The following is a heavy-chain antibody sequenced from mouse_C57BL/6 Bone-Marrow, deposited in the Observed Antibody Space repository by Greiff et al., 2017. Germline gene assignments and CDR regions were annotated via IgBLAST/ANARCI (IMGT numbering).Heavy chain of an antibody. CDR2: ITPNNGGT. CDR1: GYTFTDYN. V-gene: IGHV1-18*01. D-gene: IGHD2-3*01. CDR3: GYYEYFDV. J-gene: IGHJ1*03. Sequence: VQLQQSGPELVKPGASVKIPCKASGYTFTDYNMDWVKQSHGKSLEWIGGITPNNGGTIYNQKFKGTSTLTVDKSSSTAYMELRSLTSEDTSVYDVGYYEYFDVWGTGTTVTVSA.